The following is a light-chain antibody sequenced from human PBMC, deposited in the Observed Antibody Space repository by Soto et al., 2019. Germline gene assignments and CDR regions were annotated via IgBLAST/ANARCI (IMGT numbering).Light chain of an antibody. CDR3: SSYAGSNNFNV. Sequence: QSVLTQPPSASGSPGQSVTICCTGTSSDVGGYNYVSWYQQHPGKAPKLMIYDVSKRPSGVPDRFSGSKSGNPASLPVSGLQAEDEADYYCSSYAGSNNFNVFGTGTRVTVL. V-gene: IGLV2-8*01. CDR2: DVS. CDR1: SSDVGGYNY. J-gene: IGLJ1*01.